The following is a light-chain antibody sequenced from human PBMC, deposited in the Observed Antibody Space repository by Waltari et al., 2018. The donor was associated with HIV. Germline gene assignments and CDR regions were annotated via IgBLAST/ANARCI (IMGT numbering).Light chain of an antibody. CDR3: SSDAGSNNFVV. V-gene: IGLV2-8*01. CDR2: EVS. Sequence: QSALTQPPSASGSPGQSVTISCTGTSSDVGGYNHVSWYQQYPGKAPKLMIYEVSKRPSGVPDRFSGSKSGNTASLTVSGLQAEDEADYYCSSDAGSNNFVVFGGGTKLTVL. J-gene: IGLJ2*01. CDR1: SSDVGGYNH.